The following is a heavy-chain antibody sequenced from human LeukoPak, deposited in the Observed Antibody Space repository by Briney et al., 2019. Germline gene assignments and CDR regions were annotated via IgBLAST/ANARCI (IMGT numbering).Heavy chain of an antibody. V-gene: IGHV4-4*07. Sequence: SETLSLTCTVSGGSISSYYWSWIRQPAGKGLEWIGRIYTSGSTNYNPSLKSRVTMSVDTSKNQFSLKLSPVTAADTAVYYCARDGIVGASRDYYYGMDVWGQGTTVTVSS. D-gene: IGHD1-26*01. CDR1: GGSISSYY. CDR3: ARDGIVGASRDYYYGMDV. CDR2: IYTSGST. J-gene: IGHJ6*02.